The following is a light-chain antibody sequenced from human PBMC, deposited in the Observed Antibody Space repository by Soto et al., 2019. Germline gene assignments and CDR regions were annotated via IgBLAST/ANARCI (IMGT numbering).Light chain of an antibody. Sequence: DIVMTQSPASLAVSLGERATINCKSSQSVLYSSNNKIYLAWYQQKPGQPPKLLIFWASTRESGVPDRFSGSGSGTDFTLTISSLQAEDVAVYYCQQYYSTPPTFGGGTKVEIK. CDR1: QSVLYSSNNKIY. CDR2: WAS. CDR3: QQYYSTPPT. V-gene: IGKV4-1*01. J-gene: IGKJ4*01.